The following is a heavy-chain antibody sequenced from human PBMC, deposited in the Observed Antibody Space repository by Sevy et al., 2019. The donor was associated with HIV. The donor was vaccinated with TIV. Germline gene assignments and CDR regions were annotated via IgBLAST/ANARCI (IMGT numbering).Heavy chain of an antibody. CDR1: GLTFSNYV. J-gene: IGHJ3*02. V-gene: IGHV3-23*01. CDR3: ARDVGPSGAFDI. Sequence: GGSLRLSCAASGLTFSNYVMSWVRQAPGKGLEWLSVISGSSGTTYAAESVKGRFTISRDNSKNTLYLHMSSLGAEDTAVYYGARDVGPSGAFDIWGQGTMVTVSS. D-gene: IGHD1-26*01. CDR2: ISGSSGTT.